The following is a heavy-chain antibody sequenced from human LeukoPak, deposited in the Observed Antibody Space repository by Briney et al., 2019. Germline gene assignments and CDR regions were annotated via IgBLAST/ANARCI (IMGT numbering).Heavy chain of an antibody. V-gene: IGHV4-59*01. D-gene: IGHD5-24*01. CDR1: GGSISSYY. J-gene: IGHJ4*02. CDR2: IYYSGST. Sequence: SETLSLTCTVSGGSISSYYWSWIRQPPGKGLEWIGYIYYSGSTNYNPSLKSRVTISVDTSKNQFSLKLSSVTAADTAVYYCARSDGYERYYFDYWGQGTLVTVSS. CDR3: ARSDGYERYYFDY.